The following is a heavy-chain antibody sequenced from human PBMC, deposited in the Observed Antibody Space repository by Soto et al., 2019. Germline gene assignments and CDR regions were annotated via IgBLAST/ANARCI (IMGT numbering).Heavy chain of an antibody. J-gene: IGHJ4*02. Sequence: ASVKVSCKASGYTFTGYYMHWVRQAPGQGLEWMGWINPNSGGTNYAQKFQGRVTMTRDTSISTAYMELSRLRSDDTAVYYCARDAHSHSSWETYYYDSSGYYPYFDYWGQGSLVTVSS. D-gene: IGHD3-22*01. CDR1: GYTFTGYY. V-gene: IGHV1-2*02. CDR2: INPNSGGT. CDR3: ARDAHSHSSWETYYYDSSGYYPYFDY.